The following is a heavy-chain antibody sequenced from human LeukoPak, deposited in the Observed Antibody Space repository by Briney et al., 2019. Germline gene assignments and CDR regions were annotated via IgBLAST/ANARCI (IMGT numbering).Heavy chain of an antibody. CDR2: VNRDGSET. J-gene: IGHJ6*02. CDR1: GFALSSYW. CDR3: ARNNGMDV. V-gene: IGHV3-7*03. Sequence: GGSLRLSCAASGFALSSYWMTWVRQAPGRGPEWVANVNRDGSETYYLDSVKGPFTISKDNAKNSLYLQMNSLRAEDTALYHCARNNGMDVWGQGTTVIVSS.